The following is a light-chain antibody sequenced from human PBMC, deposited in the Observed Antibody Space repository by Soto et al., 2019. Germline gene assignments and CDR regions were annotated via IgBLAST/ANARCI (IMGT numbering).Light chain of an antibody. J-gene: IGKJ4*01. V-gene: IGKV3-15*01. Sequence: DIVMTHSPATLSVSPGERATLSCRTSQSISSNLAWYQQKPGQAPRLLMFRTSCRATGFPARFSGSGSGTEFNLTISSLQSEDFGVYYCQQYNNWPRATFGGGTKVEIK. CDR3: QQYNNWPRAT. CDR2: RTS. CDR1: QSISSN.